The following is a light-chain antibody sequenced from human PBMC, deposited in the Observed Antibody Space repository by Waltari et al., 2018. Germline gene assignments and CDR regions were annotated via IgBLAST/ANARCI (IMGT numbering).Light chain of an antibody. Sequence: QSVLTQPPSASGTPGQRVTISCSGSSSNIGSNTVNWYQQLPGTAPKLLFYSDNQRPSGVPDRFSGSKAGTSASLAISGLQSEDEADYYCAAWDDSLNALVFGGGTKLTVL. CDR3: AAWDDSLNALV. CDR2: SDN. V-gene: IGLV1-44*01. CDR1: SSNIGSNT. J-gene: IGLJ2*01.